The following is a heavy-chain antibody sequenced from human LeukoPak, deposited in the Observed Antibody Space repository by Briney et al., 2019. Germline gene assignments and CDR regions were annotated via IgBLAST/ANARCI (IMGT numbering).Heavy chain of an antibody. CDR3: AKERKLLPFDC. V-gene: IGHV3-30*04. J-gene: IGHJ4*02. CDR2: IQNDEIDI. Sequence: PGGSLRLSCAASGFTFSSYAMHWVRQSPGRGLEWVAFIQNDEIDIFYADSVKGRFTVSRDNSRNTLYLQMNSLRPEDTAVYYCAKERKLLPFDCWGQGTLVTVSS. CDR1: GFTFSSYA. D-gene: IGHD4-23*01.